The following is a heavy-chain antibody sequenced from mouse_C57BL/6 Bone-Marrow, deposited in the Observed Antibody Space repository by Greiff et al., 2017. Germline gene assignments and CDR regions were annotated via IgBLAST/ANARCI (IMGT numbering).Heavy chain of an antibody. D-gene: IGHD4-1*01. Sequence: EVQLQQSGGGLVKPGGSLKLSCAASGFTFSSYTMSWVRQTPEKRLEWVATISGGGGNTYYPDSVKGRFTISRDNAKNTLYLQMSSLRSEDTALYYCARSWDWGQGTLVTVSA. J-gene: IGHJ3*01. CDR1: GFTFSSYT. V-gene: IGHV5-9*04. CDR3: ARSWD. CDR2: ISGGGGNT.